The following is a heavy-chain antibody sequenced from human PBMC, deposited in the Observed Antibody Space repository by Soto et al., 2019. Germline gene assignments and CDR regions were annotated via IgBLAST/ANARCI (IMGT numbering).Heavy chain of an antibody. CDR2: ISYDGSNK. CDR1: GGKCRGYA. CDR3: AKDWLAGRREPPSN. V-gene: IGHV3-30-3*01. J-gene: IGHJ4*02. Sequence: LRLRWGASGGKCRGYAIHCVSKAPVMGLLLVAVISYDGSNKYYADSVKGRFTISRDNSKNTLYLQMNSLRAEDTAVYYCAKDWLAGRREPPSNWGQGTLVTVSS. D-gene: IGHD6-19*01.